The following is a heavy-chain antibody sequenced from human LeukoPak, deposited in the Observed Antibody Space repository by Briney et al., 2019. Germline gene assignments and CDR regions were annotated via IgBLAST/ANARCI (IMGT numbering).Heavy chain of an antibody. CDR1: GGSISSYY. D-gene: IGHD1-1*01. CDR3: ARQDGWSDSVWFDP. CDR2: IYYSGST. V-gene: IGHV4-59*08. Sequence: SETLSLTCTVSGGSISSYYWSWIRQPPGKGLEWIGYIYYSGSTNYNPSLKSRVTISVDTSKNQFSLKLSSVTAADTAVYYCARQDGWSDSVWFDPWAREPWSPSPQ. J-gene: IGHJ5*02.